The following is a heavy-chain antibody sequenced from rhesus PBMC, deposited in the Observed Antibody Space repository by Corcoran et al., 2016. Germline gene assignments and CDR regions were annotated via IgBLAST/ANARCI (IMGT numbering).Heavy chain of an antibody. J-gene: IGHJ4*01. CDR2: ISNGGSST. CDR1: GFTFSDYY. D-gene: IGHD6-31*01. CDR3: ARDAWYSSGSIDS. Sequence: EVQLVESGGGLAKPGGSLRLSCAVSGFTFSDYYMDWVRQAPGKGLEWVSRISNGGSSTWYADSVKGRVTISRENAKNTLYLQRNSLRAEDTAVYYCARDAWYSSGSIDSWGQGVLVTVSS. V-gene: IGHV3-178*01.